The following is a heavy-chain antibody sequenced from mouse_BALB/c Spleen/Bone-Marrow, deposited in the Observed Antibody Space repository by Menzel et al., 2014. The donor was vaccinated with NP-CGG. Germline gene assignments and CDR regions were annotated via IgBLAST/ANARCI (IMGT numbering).Heavy chain of an antibody. Sequence: EVKVIESGGGLVQPGGSLKLSCAASGFDFSRYWMSWVRQVPEKGLEWIGEINPDSNTINYTPSLKDKFIISRDNAKNTLYLQMSKVRSEDTALYYCARLNYYGNLFVWGAGTTVTVSS. CDR2: INPDSNTI. J-gene: IGHJ1*01. CDR1: GFDFSRYW. D-gene: IGHD1-1*01. CDR3: ARLNYYGNLFV. V-gene: IGHV4-1*02.